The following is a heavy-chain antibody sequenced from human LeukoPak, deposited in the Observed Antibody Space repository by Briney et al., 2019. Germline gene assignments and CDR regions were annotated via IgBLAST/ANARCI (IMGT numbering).Heavy chain of an antibody. J-gene: IGHJ4*02. CDR3: ASILGYYFDY. V-gene: IGHV3-7*01. CDR1: GFTFSSYW. D-gene: IGHD7-27*01. CDR2: IKGDGSEK. Sequence: GGSLRLSCAASGFTFSSYWMSWVRQAPGKGLEWAANIKGDGSEKYYVDSVKGRFTISRDNAKNSLYLQMNSLRAEDTALYYCASILGYYFDYWGQGTLVTVSS.